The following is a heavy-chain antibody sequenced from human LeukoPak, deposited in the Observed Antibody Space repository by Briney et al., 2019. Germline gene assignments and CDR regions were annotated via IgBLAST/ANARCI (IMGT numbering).Heavy chain of an antibody. CDR2: IYYSGST. CDR3: ARSLMTLSEAFDI. V-gene: IGHV4-39*01. Sequence: PSETLSLTCTVSGGSISSSSYYWGWIRQPPGKGLEWIGSIYYSGSTYYNPSLKSRVTISVDTSKNQFSLKLSSVTAADTAVYYCARSLMTLSEAFDIWGQGTMVTVSS. CDR1: GGSISSSSYY. D-gene: IGHD2/OR15-2a*01. J-gene: IGHJ3*02.